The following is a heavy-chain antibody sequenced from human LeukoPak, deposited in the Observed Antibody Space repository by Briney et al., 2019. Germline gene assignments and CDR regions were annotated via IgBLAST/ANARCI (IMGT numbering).Heavy chain of an antibody. D-gene: IGHD3-10*01. CDR2: ISSSSSSTI. J-gene: IGHJ6*03. Sequence: GGSLRLSCAASGFTFSSYSMNWVRQAPGKGLEWVSYISSSSSSTIYYADSVKGRFTISRDNAKNSLYLQMNSLRAEDTAVYYCARKSGLWFGTYMDVWGKGTTVTVSS. V-gene: IGHV3-48*01. CDR3: ARKSGLWFGTYMDV. CDR1: GFTFSSYS.